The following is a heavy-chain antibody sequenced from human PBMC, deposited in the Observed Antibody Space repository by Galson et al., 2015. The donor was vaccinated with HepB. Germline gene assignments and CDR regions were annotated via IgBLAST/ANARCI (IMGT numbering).Heavy chain of an antibody. CDR1: GYTFTGYY. CDR2: INPNSGGT. Sequence: SVKVSCKASGYTFTGYYMHWVRQAPGQGLEWMGWINPNSGGTNYAQKFQGWVTMTRDTSISTAYMELSRLRSDDTAVYYCARAQQWLVPNGMDVWGQGTTVTVSS. D-gene: IGHD6-19*01. J-gene: IGHJ6*02. V-gene: IGHV1-2*04. CDR3: ARAQQWLVPNGMDV.